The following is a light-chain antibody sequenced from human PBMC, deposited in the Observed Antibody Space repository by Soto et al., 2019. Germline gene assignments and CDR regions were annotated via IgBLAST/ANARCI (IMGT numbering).Light chain of an antibody. CDR2: TAS. Sequence: DITLTQSPSFLSASVGDRVTITCRASQGISSYLAWYQQKPGKAPNLLIYTASTLQSGVPSRFSGSGSGTEFTLTISSLQPEDFATYYCQQLNGYPLTFGGGTKVEIK. CDR3: QQLNGYPLT. V-gene: IGKV1-9*01. J-gene: IGKJ4*01. CDR1: QGISSY.